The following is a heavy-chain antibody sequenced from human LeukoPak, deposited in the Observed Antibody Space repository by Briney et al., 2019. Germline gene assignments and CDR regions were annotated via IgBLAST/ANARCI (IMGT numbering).Heavy chain of an antibody. V-gene: IGHV3-21*01. CDR2: ISSSSSYI. D-gene: IGHD5-24*01. Sequence: GGSLRLSCAASGFTFSSYSMNWVRQAPGKGLEWVSSISSSSSYIYYADSVKGRFTISRDNAKNSLYLQMNSLRAEDTAVYYCARGSARRDGYNLRGNAFDIWGQGTMVTVSS. CDR3: ARGSARRDGYNLRGNAFDI. J-gene: IGHJ3*02. CDR1: GFTFSSYS.